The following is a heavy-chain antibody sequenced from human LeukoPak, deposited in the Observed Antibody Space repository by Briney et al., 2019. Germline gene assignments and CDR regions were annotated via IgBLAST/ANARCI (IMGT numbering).Heavy chain of an antibody. CDR3: AKDWSDFWSGSPDY. CDR2: ISGDGGST. D-gene: IGHD3-3*01. CDR1: GFTFDDYA. V-gene: IGHV3-43*02. Sequence: GGSLRLSCAASGFTFDDYAMHWVRQAPGKGLEWVSLISGDGGSTYYADSVKGRYTISRDNSKNSLYLQMNSLRTEDTALYYCAKDWSDFWSGSPDYWGQGTLVTVSS. J-gene: IGHJ4*02.